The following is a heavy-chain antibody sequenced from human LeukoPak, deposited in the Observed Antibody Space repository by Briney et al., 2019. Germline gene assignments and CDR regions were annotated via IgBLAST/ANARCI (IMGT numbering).Heavy chain of an antibody. D-gene: IGHD4-11*01. CDR1: GFTFSSYG. Sequence: GGSLRLSCAASGFTFSSYGMHWVRQAPGKGLECVSIIYNNNTYYADSVKGRFTISRDNSKNTLYLQMNSLRAEDTAVYYCARGRYSRTCRWLDPWGQGTLVTVSS. CDR3: ARGRYSRTCRWLDP. J-gene: IGHJ5*02. V-gene: IGHV3-NL1*01. CDR2: IYNNNT.